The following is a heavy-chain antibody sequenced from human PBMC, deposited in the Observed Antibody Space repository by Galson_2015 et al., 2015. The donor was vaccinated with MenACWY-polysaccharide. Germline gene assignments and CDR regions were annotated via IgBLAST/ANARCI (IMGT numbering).Heavy chain of an antibody. CDR2: ISTSGSS. J-gene: IGHJ4*02. CDR3: VRVRYSGYDSRLEY. V-gene: IGHV4-4*07. CDR1: RGSISSYY. D-gene: IGHD5-12*01. Sequence: ETLSLTCNVSRGSISSYYWSWIRQPVGKGLEWIGRISTSGSSDYNPSLKSRVTMSIDTSKNHFSLILNSVTAADTAVYFCVRVRYSGYDSRLEYWGQGILVTVSS.